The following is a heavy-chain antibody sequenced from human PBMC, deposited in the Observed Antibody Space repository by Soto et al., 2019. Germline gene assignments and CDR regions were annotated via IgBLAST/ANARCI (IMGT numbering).Heavy chain of an antibody. CDR2: IFYTGST. CDR3: ERIGNTITRFDP. D-gene: IGHD4-4*01. Sequence: SETLSLTCAVSGGSISTSSNLWTWVRQSPGKGLEWIGDIFYTGSTNFNPSLRGRVSISVDKSENQFSLKLTSVTAADTAVYFCERIGNTITRFDPWGQGTLVTVSS. J-gene: IGHJ5*02. V-gene: IGHV4-4*02. CDR1: GGSISTSSNL.